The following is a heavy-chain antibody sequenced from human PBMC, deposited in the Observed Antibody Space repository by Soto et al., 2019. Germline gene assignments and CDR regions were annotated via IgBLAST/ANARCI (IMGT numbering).Heavy chain of an antibody. V-gene: IGHV1-8*01. J-gene: IGHJ5*02. CDR1: GYTFTSYD. CDR3: ARERKRGFDP. CDR2: MNPNSGNT. D-gene: IGHD1-1*01. Sequence: QVHLVQSGAEVRKPGASVKVSCKASGYTFTSYDINWVRQATGQGLEWMGWMNPNSGNTAYAQKFQGRVTMTRNTSISTDHMELSSLRFEDTAVYYCARERKRGFDPWGQGPLVTVSS.